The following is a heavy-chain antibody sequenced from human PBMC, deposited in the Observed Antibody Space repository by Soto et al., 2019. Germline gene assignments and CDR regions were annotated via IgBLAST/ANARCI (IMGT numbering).Heavy chain of an antibody. D-gene: IGHD3-22*01. CDR1: GFTFSSYW. CDR2: INSDGSST. J-gene: IGHJ4*02. V-gene: IGHV3-74*01. Sequence: GGSLRLSCAASGFTFSSYWMHWVRQAPGKGLVWVSRINSDGSSTSYADSVKGRFTISRDNAKNTLYLQMNSLRAEDTAVYYCARDYYDSSGYYYGTFWGQGTLVTVSS. CDR3: ARDYYDSSGYYYGTF.